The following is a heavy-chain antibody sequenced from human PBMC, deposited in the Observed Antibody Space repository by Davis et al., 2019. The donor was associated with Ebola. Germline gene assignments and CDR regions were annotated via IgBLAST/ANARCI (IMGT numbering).Heavy chain of an antibody. CDR1: GFTFSSYG. D-gene: IGHD4-17*01. Sequence: GESLKISCAASGFTFSSYGMHWVRQAPGKGLAWVAVIWYDGSNKYYADSVKGRFTISRDNSKNTLYLQMNSLRAEDTAVYYCARDLGHDYGDYVAGMDVWGQGTTVTVSS. J-gene: IGHJ6*02. CDR2: IWYDGSNK. CDR3: ARDLGHDYGDYVAGMDV. V-gene: IGHV3-33*01.